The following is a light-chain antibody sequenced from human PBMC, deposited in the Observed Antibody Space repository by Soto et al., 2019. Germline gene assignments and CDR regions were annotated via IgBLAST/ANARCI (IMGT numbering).Light chain of an antibody. V-gene: IGKV3-15*01. Sequence: EVVMTQPKVTLSVSPGDTSTLSCMASQSVGGNVAWYQQRPGQAPRLLIYDASTRATGIPGRFSGSGSGADFTLTISSLQSDDLAVYYCQQYNNWPPGTFGQVGIVDI. CDR2: DAS. J-gene: IGKJ1*01. CDR3: QQYNNWPPGT. CDR1: QSVGGN.